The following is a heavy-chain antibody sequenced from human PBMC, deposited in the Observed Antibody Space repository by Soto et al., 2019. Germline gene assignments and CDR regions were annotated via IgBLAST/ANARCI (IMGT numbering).Heavy chain of an antibody. CDR2: ISSDGHHQ. J-gene: IGHJ4*02. Sequence: GSLRLSCATSGFSFNDYAMYWVRQAPGQGLEWVAIISSDGHHQFYLDNLRGRFTVSRDNSKNTLYLQMNSLRPEDTAVYYCSRGTYYPQSSGLHADYWGPGTVVTVSS. CDR3: SRGTYYPQSSGLHADY. CDR1: GFSFNDYA. D-gene: IGHD3-22*01. V-gene: IGHV3-30*03.